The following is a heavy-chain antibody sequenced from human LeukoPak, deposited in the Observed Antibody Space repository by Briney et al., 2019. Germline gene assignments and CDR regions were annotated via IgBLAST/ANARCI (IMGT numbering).Heavy chain of an antibody. Sequence: GGSLRLSCVASGFFFHEYAMHWVRQAPGKGLEWISLISADSRSTYYADSVKGRFTISRDNSKNSLYLQMDRLRSDDTALYYCVKGMVPEVVAATEGDYWGQGTLVTVSS. V-gene: IGHV3-43*02. J-gene: IGHJ4*02. CDR2: ISADSRST. D-gene: IGHD2-15*01. CDR1: GFFFHEYA. CDR3: VKGMVPEVVAATEGDY.